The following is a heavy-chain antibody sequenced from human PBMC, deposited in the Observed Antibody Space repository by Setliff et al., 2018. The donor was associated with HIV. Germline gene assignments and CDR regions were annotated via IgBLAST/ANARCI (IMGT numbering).Heavy chain of an antibody. V-gene: IGHV3-21*01. J-gene: IGHJ4*02. CDR3: ARVVGAYYDSSGYYYSYYFDY. CDR2: ISSSSSYI. Sequence: LRLSCAASGFTFSSYSMDWVRQAPGKGLEWVSSISSSSSYIYYADSVKGRFTISRDNAKNSLYLQMNSLRAEDTAVYYCARVVGAYYDSSGYYYSYYFDYWGQGTLVTVSS. CDR1: GFTFSSYS. D-gene: IGHD3-22*01.